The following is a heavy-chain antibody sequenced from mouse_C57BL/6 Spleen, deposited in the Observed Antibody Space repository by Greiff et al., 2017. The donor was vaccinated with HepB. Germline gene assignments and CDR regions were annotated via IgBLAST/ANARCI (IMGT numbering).Heavy chain of an antibody. D-gene: IGHD1-1*01. CDR2: INPNNGGT. CDR3: ARLRYGSFDY. Sequence: EVKLQQSGPELVKPGASVKISCKASGYTFTDYYMNWVKQSHGKSLEWIGDINPNNGGTSYNQKFKGKATLTVDKSSSTAYMELRSLTSEDSAVYYCARLRYGSFDYWGQGTTLTVSS. J-gene: IGHJ2*01. CDR1: GYTFTDYY. V-gene: IGHV1-26*01.